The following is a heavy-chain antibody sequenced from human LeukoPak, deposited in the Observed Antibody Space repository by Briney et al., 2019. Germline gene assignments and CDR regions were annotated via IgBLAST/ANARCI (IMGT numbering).Heavy chain of an antibody. Sequence: SETLSLTCAVYGGSFSGYYWSWIRQPPGKGLEWIGEINHSGSTNYNPSLKSRVTISVDTSKNQFSLKLSSVTAADTAVYYCARVGPTMVRGVPSYDYWGQGTLVTVPS. V-gene: IGHV4-34*01. J-gene: IGHJ4*02. CDR2: INHSGST. CDR1: GGSFSGYY. CDR3: ARVGPTMVRGVPSYDY. D-gene: IGHD3-10*01.